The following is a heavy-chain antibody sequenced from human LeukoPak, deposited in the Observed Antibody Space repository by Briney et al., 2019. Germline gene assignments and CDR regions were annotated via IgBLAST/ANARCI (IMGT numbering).Heavy chain of an antibody. J-gene: IGHJ4*02. Sequence: ASVKVSCKASGYSFTTYTITWVRQAPGQGLEWMGWISAYNGNTNYAQKLQGRVTMTTGTSTSTAYMELRSLRSDDMAVYYCARIAAAENYFDYWARETLVTASS. V-gene: IGHV1-18*03. CDR2: ISAYNGNT. CDR3: ARIAAAENYFDY. CDR1: GYSFTTYT. D-gene: IGHD6-13*01.